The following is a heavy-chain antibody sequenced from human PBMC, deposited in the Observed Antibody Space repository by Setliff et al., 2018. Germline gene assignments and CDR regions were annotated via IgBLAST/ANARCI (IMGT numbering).Heavy chain of an antibody. J-gene: IGHJ6*03. CDR2: INPNSGGT. CDR3: ARKIPPQYYYMDV. CDR1: GYTFTGYY. V-gene: IGHV1-2*02. Sequence: VASVKVSCKASGYTFTGYYMHWVRQAPGQGLEWMGWINPNSGGTNYAQKFQGRVTMTRDTSISTAYMELSRLRSDDTAVYYCARKIPPQYYYMDVWGKGTTVTVSS.